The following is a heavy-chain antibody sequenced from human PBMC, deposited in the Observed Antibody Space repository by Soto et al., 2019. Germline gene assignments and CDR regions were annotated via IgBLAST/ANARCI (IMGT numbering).Heavy chain of an antibody. D-gene: IGHD2-2*01. CDR1: GYTLTGYY. J-gene: IGHJ6*03. Sequence: ASVNVSCKASGYTLTGYYMHWVRQAPGQGLEWMGWINPNSGGTNYAQKFQGRVTMTRDTSISTAYMELSRLRSDDTAVYYCARGPFHSSTSLYYYYYMDVWGKGTTVTVSS. V-gene: IGHV1-2*02. CDR3: ARGPFHSSTSLYYYYYMDV. CDR2: INPNSGGT.